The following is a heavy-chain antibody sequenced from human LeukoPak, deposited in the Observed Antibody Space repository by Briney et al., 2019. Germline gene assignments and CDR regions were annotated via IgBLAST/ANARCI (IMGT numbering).Heavy chain of an antibody. V-gene: IGHV3-23*01. Sequence: GGSLRLSCAVSGFTFSDYAMSWVRQAPGKGLEWVSHTSGSGGSTYYADSVKGRFTISRDNSKNTLYLQMNSPRAEDTAVYYCARDLYSGSYFRAFDIWGQGTMVTVSS. J-gene: IGHJ3*02. CDR3: ARDLYSGSYFRAFDI. D-gene: IGHD1-26*01. CDR1: GFTFSDYA. CDR2: TSGSGGST.